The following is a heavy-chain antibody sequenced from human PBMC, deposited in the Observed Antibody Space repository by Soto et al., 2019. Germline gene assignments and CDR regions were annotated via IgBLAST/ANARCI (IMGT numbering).Heavy chain of an antibody. Sequence: ESLSLTCEVSGVSVSNRTHYWTWIRQPPGKGLEWIGFLYYGGTNYNPSLKSRLTIALDTSKNQISLNLSSVTAADTAVYYWLTARPDDKYYYYALDVWGQGTTVTVSS. D-gene: IGHD3-22*01. V-gene: IGHV4-61*01. CDR2: LYYGGT. CDR1: GVSVSNRTHY. CDR3: LTARPDDKYYYYALDV. J-gene: IGHJ6*02.